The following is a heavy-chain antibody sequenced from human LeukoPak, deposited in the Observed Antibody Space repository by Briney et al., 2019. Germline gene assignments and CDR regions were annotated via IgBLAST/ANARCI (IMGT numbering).Heavy chain of an antibody. CDR1: GFTFSHYW. CDR2: INTDGSTT. Sequence: GGSLRLSCAASGFTFSHYWMHWVRQAPGKGLVWVSRINTDGSTTTYAGSVKGRLTISRDNAKNTLYLQMNSLRADDTAVYYCTASKNYWGQGTLVTVSS. V-gene: IGHV3-74*01. J-gene: IGHJ4*02. CDR3: TASKNY. D-gene: IGHD6-6*01.